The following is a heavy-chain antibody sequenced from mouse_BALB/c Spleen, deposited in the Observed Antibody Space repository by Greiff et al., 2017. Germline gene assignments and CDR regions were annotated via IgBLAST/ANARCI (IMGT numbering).Heavy chain of an antibody. D-gene: IGHD1-1*01. CDR2: IWGDGST. J-gene: IGHJ4*01. Sequence: VQLQQSGPGLVAPSQSLSITCTVSGFSLTGYGVNWVRQPPGKGLEWLGMIWGDGSTDYNSALKSRLSISKDNSKSQVFLKMNSLQTDDTARYYCARDPIYYYGSSYENYAMDYWGQGTSVTVSS. V-gene: IGHV2-6-7*01. CDR1: GFSLTGYG. CDR3: ARDPIYYYGSSYENYAMDY.